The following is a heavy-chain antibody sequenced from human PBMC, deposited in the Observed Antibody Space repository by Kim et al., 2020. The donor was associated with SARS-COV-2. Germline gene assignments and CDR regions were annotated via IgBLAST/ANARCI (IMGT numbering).Heavy chain of an antibody. V-gene: IGHV1-3*01. J-gene: IGHJ4*02. D-gene: IGHD6-19*01. Sequence: KYSQKFQGRVTITRDTSASTAYMELSSLRSEDTAVYYCAREPYSSGSFDYWGQGTLVTVSS. CDR3: AREPYSSGSFDY.